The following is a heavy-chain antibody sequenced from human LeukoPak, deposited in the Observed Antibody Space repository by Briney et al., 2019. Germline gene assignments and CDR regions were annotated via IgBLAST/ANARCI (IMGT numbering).Heavy chain of an antibody. Sequence: RASVKVSCKASGYTFTSYAMNWVRQAPGQGLEWMGWINTNTGNPTYAQGFTGRFVFSLDTSVSTAYLQISSLKAEDTAVYYCAKASQYYDFWSGYFFAEDKGNWFDPWGQGTLVTVSS. V-gene: IGHV7-4-1*02. CDR3: AKASQYYDFWSGYFFAEDKGNWFDP. CDR1: GYTFTSYA. J-gene: IGHJ5*02. D-gene: IGHD3-3*01. CDR2: INTNTGNP.